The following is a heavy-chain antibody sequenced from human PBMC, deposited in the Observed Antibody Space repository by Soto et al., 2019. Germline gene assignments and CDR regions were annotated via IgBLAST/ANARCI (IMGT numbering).Heavy chain of an antibody. CDR1: GGTFSSYA. CDR2: IIPIFGTA. J-gene: IGHJ3*02. Sequence: SVNVSCKSSGGTFSSYAISWVRQAPGQGLEWMGGIIPIFGTANYAQKFQGRVTITADKSTSTAYMELSSLRSEDTAVYYCARESPDCSSTSCYPDAFDIWGQGTMVTVSS. D-gene: IGHD2-2*01. V-gene: IGHV1-69*06. CDR3: ARESPDCSSTSCYPDAFDI.